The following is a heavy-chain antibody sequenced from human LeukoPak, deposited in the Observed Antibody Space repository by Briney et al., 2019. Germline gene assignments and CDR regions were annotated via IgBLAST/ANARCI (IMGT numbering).Heavy chain of an antibody. Sequence: GGSLRLSCAASGFAVSGNYLSWVRQAPGKGLEWVSLIYSGDSTYYADSVKGRFTISRDNSKNTLYLQMNSLRADDTAVYYCARGKTAGGCKWFDPLGQGTLVTVSS. CDR2: IYSGDST. CDR3: ARGKTAGGCKWFDP. V-gene: IGHV3-66*01. CDR1: GFAVSGNY. J-gene: IGHJ5*02. D-gene: IGHD6-13*01.